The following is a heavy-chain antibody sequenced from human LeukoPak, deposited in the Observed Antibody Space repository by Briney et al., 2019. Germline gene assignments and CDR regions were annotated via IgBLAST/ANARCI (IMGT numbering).Heavy chain of an antibody. CDR2: IYHSGST. V-gene: IGHV4-59*12. D-gene: IGHD1-26*01. CDR3: ARGTYYLWYFDL. J-gene: IGHJ2*01. Sequence: PSGTLSLTCTVSRGSISNYYWSWIRQPPGEGLEWIGYIYHSGSTYYNPSLKSRVTISVDRSKNQFSLKLSSVTAADTAVYYCARGTYYLWYFDLWGRGTLVTVSS. CDR1: RGSISNYY.